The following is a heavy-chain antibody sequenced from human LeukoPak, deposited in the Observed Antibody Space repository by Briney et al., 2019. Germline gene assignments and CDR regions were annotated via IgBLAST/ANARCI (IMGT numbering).Heavy chain of an antibody. CDR2: ISAYNGNT. Sequence: ASVKVSCKASGYTFTSYGIRWVRQTPGQGLEWMGWISAYNGNTNYAQKLQGRVTMTTDTSTSTAYMELRSLRSDDTAVYYCARDLSRLTTPGYWGQGTLVTVSS. J-gene: IGHJ4*02. D-gene: IGHD4-11*01. CDR1: GYTFTSYG. CDR3: ARDLSRLTTPGY. V-gene: IGHV1-18*01.